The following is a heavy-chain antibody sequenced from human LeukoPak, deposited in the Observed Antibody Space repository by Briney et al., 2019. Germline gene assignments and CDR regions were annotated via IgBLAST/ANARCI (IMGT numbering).Heavy chain of an antibody. J-gene: IGHJ4*02. CDR3: ARIVVGSGWYVDY. CDR2: IYPGHSGT. V-gene: IGHV5-51*01. CDR1: GYSFTSYW. D-gene: IGHD6-19*01. Sequence: GESLQISCKGSGYSFTSYWIAWVRQMPGKGLEWMGVIYPGHSGTRYSPSFQGQVTISADKSISAAYLQWSSLKASDTAMYYCARIVVGSGWYVDYWGQGTLVTVSS.